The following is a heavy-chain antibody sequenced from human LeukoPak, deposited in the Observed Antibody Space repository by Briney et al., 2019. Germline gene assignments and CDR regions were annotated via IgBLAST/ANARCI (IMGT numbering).Heavy chain of an antibody. CDR3: AKSLYPNYCSSTSCYIVDY. CDR2: IGGSGGST. V-gene: IGHV3-23*01. D-gene: IGHD2-2*01. CDR1: GFTFSSYA. Sequence: SGGSLRLSCAASGFTFSSYAMTWVRQAPGKGLEWVSLIGGSGGSTYYADSVRGRFTISRDNSKNTLYLQMNSLRAEDTAVYYCAKSLYPNYCSSTSCYIVDYWGQGTLVTVSS. J-gene: IGHJ4*02.